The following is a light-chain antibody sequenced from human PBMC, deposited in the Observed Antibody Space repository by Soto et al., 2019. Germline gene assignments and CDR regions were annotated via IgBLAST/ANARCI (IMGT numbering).Light chain of an antibody. CDR2: EVT. Sequence: QSVLTQPASVSGSPGQSVTISCTGTSSDVGGYDHVSWYQQHPGKAPKFMIYEVTNRPSGVSHRFSGSKSGNTASLTISGLQAEDEADYYCSSYTTTSTYVFGTGTKVTVL. J-gene: IGLJ1*01. V-gene: IGLV2-14*01. CDR3: SSYTTTSTYV. CDR1: SSDVGGYDH.